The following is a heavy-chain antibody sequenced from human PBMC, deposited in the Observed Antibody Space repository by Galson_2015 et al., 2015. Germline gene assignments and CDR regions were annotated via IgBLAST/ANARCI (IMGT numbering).Heavy chain of an antibody. D-gene: IGHD2-15*01. CDR2: IYYSGST. CDR1: GGSVSSGSYY. J-gene: IGHJ4*02. V-gene: IGHV4-61*01. Sequence: ETLSLTCTVSGGSVSSGSYYWSWIRQPPGKGLEWTGYIYYSGSTNYNPSLKSRVTISVDTSKNQFSLKLSSVTAADTAVYYCARDRGGTYYFDYWGQGTLVTVSS. CDR3: ARDRGGTYYFDY.